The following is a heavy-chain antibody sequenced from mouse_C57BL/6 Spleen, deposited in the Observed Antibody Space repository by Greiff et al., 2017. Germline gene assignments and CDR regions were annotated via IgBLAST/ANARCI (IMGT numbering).Heavy chain of an antibody. V-gene: IGHV14-4*01. CDR1: GFNIQDDY. CDR3: TTSDYGSSYYAMDY. D-gene: IGHD1-1*01. Sequence: EVQLQQSGAELVRPGASVKLSCTASGFNIQDDYMHWVKQRPEQGLEWIGWLDPENGDTEYASQFQGKATITADTSSNTAYLQLSSLTSEDTAVYYCTTSDYGSSYYAMDYWGQGTSVTVSS. CDR2: LDPENGDT. J-gene: IGHJ4*01.